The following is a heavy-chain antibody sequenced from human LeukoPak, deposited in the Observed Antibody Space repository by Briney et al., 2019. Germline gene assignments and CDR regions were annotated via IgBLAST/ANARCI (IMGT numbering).Heavy chain of an antibody. CDR1: GFTFSSYA. J-gene: IGHJ4*02. D-gene: IGHD3-3*01. CDR3: AKDNRITIFGVVMGPHFDY. CDR2: ISGSGGST. Sequence: PGGSLRLSCAASGFTFSSYAMSWLRQAPGKGLEWVSAISGSGGSTYYADSVKGRFTISRDNSKNTLYLQMNSLRAEDTAVYYCAKDNRITIFGVVMGPHFDYWGQGTLVTVSS. V-gene: IGHV3-23*01.